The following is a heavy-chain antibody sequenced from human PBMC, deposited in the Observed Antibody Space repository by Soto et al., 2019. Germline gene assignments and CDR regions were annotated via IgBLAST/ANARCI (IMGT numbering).Heavy chain of an antibody. D-gene: IGHD3-16*01. V-gene: IGHV1-18*01. CDR1: GYTFTGYG. CDR2: ISAYNGNT. J-gene: IGHJ4*02. CDR3: ASSVYTPAPYDY. Sequence: GASVKVSCKDSGYTFTGYGLSWVRQATGQGLEWMGWISAYNGNTNYAQKLQGRVTMTTDTSTSTAYMELRSLRSDDTAVYYCASSVYTPAPYDYWCQGTLVTVS.